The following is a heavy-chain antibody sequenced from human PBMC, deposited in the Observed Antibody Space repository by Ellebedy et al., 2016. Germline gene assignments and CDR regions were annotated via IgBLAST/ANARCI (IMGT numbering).Heavy chain of an antibody. J-gene: IGHJ6*02. CDR3: ARGWRGVREGSIYYYYGIDL. V-gene: IGHV4-39*07. CDR2: IYSSGST. CDR1: GDSITSTSYY. D-gene: IGHD3-10*01. Sequence: GSLRLSXTVSGDSITSTSYYWGWIRQPPGERLEWIGTIYSSGSTYYNPSLNSRVTISLDTSKNQFSLELSSVTAADTAVYYCARGWRGVREGSIYYYYGIDLWGQGTTVTVSS.